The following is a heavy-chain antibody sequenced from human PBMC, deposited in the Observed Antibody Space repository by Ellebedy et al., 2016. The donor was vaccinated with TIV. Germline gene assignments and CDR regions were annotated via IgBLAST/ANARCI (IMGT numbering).Heavy chain of an antibody. D-gene: IGHD3-10*01. Sequence: PSETLSLTCTVSGVSVSSDYWSWIRQPPGEGLEWIGYISYSGSTNYNPSLKSRVAISLDTSENQISLNLTSVTAADTAVYYCARETALRGVNYGMDVWGQGTTVTVFS. CDR1: GVSVSSDY. CDR3: ARETALRGVNYGMDV. J-gene: IGHJ6*02. CDR2: ISYSGST. V-gene: IGHV4-59*02.